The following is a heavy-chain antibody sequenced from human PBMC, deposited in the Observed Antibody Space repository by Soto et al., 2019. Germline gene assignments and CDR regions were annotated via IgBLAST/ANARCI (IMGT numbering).Heavy chain of an antibody. Sequence: QVQLVQSGAEVKKPGSSVKVSCKASGGTFSSYAISWVRQAPGQGLEWMGGIIPIFGTANYAQKFQGRVTIXGDXSTXTAYMELSSLRSEDTAVYYCARQGAALRDYYYGMDVWGQGTTVTVSS. CDR1: GGTFSSYA. CDR3: ARQGAALRDYYYGMDV. J-gene: IGHJ6*02. CDR2: IIPIFGTA. V-gene: IGHV1-69*12. D-gene: IGHD6-25*01.